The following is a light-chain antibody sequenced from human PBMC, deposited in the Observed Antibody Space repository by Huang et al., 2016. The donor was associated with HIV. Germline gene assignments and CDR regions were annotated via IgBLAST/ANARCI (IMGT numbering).Light chain of an antibody. J-gene: IGKJ1*01. Sequence: DIQMTQSPSSLSASVGDRVTINCRASQGISKSLAWYQKKPGKAPKLLLYATSKLESGVPSSFSGSGSGTHYTLTISTLHPEDLATYYCQQYQSVPWTFGQGTKVAI. CDR3: QQYQSVPWT. CDR1: QGISKS. V-gene: IGKV1-NL1*01. CDR2: ATS.